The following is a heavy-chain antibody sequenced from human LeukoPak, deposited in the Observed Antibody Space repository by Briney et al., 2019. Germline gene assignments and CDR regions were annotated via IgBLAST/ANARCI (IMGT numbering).Heavy chain of an antibody. Sequence: GGSLRLSCTASGFILSSLWMTWVRQSPGKGLEWVANIKEDGSVKYYVDSVKGRFTISRDNTKNALYLQMNSLRADDTAVYFCARDSTWLLDYWGQGTLITVSS. CDR1: GFILSSLW. CDR3: ARDSTWLLDY. J-gene: IGHJ4*02. V-gene: IGHV3-7*03. CDR2: IKEDGSVK. D-gene: IGHD6-19*01.